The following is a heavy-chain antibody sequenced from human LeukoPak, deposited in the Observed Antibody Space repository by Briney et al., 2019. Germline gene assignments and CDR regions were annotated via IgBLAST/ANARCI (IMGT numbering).Heavy chain of an antibody. CDR2: ISAYNGNT. J-gene: IGHJ4*02. D-gene: IGHD2-2*01. CDR1: GYTFTSYG. CDR3: ARDHIVVVPAALPYSSFDY. Sequence: ASVTVSCRASGYTFTSYGISWVRQAPGQGLEWMGWISAYNGNTNYAQKLQGRVTMTTDTSTSTAYMELRSLRSDDTAVYYCARDHIVVVPAALPYSSFDYWGQGTLVTVSS. V-gene: IGHV1-18*01.